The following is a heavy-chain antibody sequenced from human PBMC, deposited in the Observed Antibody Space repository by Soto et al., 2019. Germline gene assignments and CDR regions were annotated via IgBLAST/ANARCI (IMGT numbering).Heavy chain of an antibody. CDR3: ARGDYYYMDV. Sequence: SETLSLTCTVSGGSISSSTYYWCWIRQPPGKGLEWIGTIYYSGSTYYNPSLKSRVTISVDTSKNQFSLKLSSVTAADTAVYYCARGDYYYMDVWGKGTTVTVSS. J-gene: IGHJ6*03. CDR1: GGSISSSTYY. CDR2: IYYSGST. V-gene: IGHV4-39*07.